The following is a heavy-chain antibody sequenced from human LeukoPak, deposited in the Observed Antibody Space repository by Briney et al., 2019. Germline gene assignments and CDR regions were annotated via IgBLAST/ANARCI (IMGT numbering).Heavy chain of an antibody. J-gene: IGHJ6*02. D-gene: IGHD3-10*01. CDR3: ARDGGSGSPHLSYSYYGMDV. CDR2: IYSGDTT. CDR1: GFTVSITY. V-gene: IGHV3-53*01. Sequence: PGGSLRLSCAASGFTVSITYMTWVRQAPGKGLEWVSFIYSGDTTYYADSVKGRFTISRDSSKNMLYLQMNSLRVEDTAVYYCARDGGSGSPHLSYSYYGMDVWGQGTTVTVSS.